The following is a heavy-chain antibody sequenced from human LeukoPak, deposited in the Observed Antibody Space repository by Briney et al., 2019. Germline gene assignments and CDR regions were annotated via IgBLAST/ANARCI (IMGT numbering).Heavy chain of an antibody. CDR2: ISESGGST. V-gene: IGHV3-23*01. Sequence: GGSLRLSCAASGFTFGSYAMSWVRQAPGKGLEWVSGISESGGSTYYADSVKGQFTISRDNSKNTLFLQMNSLRAEDTAVYYCAKDHIRRDGYSDFDYWGQGTLVTVSS. CDR1: GFTFGSYA. CDR3: AKDHIRRDGYSDFDY. D-gene: IGHD6-13*01. J-gene: IGHJ4*02.